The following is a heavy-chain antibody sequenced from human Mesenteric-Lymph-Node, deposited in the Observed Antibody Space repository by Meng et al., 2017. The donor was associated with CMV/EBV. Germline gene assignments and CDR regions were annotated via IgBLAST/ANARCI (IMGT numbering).Heavy chain of an antibody. V-gene: IGHV1-2*02. D-gene: IGHD6-13*01. CDR1: GYTFTGYY. Sequence: ASVKVSCKASGYTFTGYYMHWVRQAPGQGLEWMGWINPNSGGTNYAQKFQGRVTITTDESTSTAYMELSSLRSEDTAVYYCARGRLPYSSRGEFDYWGQGTLVTVSS. J-gene: IGHJ4*02. CDR2: INPNSGGT. CDR3: ARGRLPYSSRGEFDY.